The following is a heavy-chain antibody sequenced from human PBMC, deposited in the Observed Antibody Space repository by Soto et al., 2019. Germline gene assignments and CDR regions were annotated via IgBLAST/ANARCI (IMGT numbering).Heavy chain of an antibody. V-gene: IGHV3-48*02. J-gene: IGHJ4*02. CDR3: ARGGKTYYYDSSGFFDY. CDR2: ISSSSSTI. CDR1: GFTFSSYS. Sequence: EVQLVESGGGLVQPGGSLRLSCAASGFTFSSYSMNWVRQAPGKGLEWVSYISSSSSTIYYADSVTGRFTTSRDNAKSSLYLQMNSLRDADTAVYYCARGGKTYYYDSSGFFDYWCQGTLVTVSS. D-gene: IGHD3-22*01.